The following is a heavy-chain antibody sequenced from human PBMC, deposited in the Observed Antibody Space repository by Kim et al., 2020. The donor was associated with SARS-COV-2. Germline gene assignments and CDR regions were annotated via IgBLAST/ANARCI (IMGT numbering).Heavy chain of an antibody. CDR2: IKQDGSEK. J-gene: IGHJ6*02. D-gene: IGHD3-10*01. CDR3: ARDYGSGSYSSSNYYYGMDV. V-gene: IGHV3-7*03. Sequence: GGSLRLSCAASGFTFSSYWMSWVRQAPGKGLEWVANIKQDGSEKYYVDSVKGRFTISRDNAKNSLYLQMNSLRAEDTAVYYCARDYGSGSYSSSNYYYGMDVWGQGTTVTVSS. CDR1: GFTFSSYW.